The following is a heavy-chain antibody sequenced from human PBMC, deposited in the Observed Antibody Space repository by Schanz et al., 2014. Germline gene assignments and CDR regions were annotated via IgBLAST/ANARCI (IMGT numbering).Heavy chain of an antibody. CDR2: INGNGGIT. J-gene: IGHJ4*02. CDR1: GFTISTYA. Sequence: EVQLLESGGALVQPGGSLRLSCSASGFTISTYAMSWVRQAPGKGLEWVSAINGNGGITYYADPVKGRFTISRDNSKNTVNLQMNSLRAEDTAVYYCAKEKEEVAADGSFFDYWGQGTLVTVSS. CDR3: AKEKEEVAADGSFFDY. D-gene: IGHD6-13*01. V-gene: IGHV3-23*01.